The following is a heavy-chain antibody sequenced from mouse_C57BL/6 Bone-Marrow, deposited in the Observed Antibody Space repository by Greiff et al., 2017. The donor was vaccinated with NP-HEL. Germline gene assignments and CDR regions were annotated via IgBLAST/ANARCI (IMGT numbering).Heavy chain of an antibody. Sequence: QVHVKQSGAALAKPGASVKLSCKASGYTFTSYWMHWVQQRPGQGLEWIGYINPSSGYTKYNQKFKDKATLTADKSSSTAYMQLSSLTYEDSAVYYCARGDMDYWGQGTTLTVSS. CDR1: GYTFTSYW. CDR3: ARGDMDY. CDR2: INPSSGYT. J-gene: IGHJ2*01. V-gene: IGHV1-7*01.